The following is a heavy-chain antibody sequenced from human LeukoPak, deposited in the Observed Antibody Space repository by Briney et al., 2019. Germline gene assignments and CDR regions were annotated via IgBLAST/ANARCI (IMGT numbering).Heavy chain of an antibody. J-gene: IGHJ3*02. Sequence: GASVKVSCKASGYTFTGYYMHWVRQAPGRGLEWMGWINPNSGGTNYAQKFQGRVTMTRDTSISTAYMELSRLRSDDTAVYYCAHTAVAGTIYAFDIWGQGTMVTVSS. D-gene: IGHD6-19*01. CDR1: GYTFTGYY. CDR3: AHTAVAGTIYAFDI. V-gene: IGHV1-2*02. CDR2: INPNSGGT.